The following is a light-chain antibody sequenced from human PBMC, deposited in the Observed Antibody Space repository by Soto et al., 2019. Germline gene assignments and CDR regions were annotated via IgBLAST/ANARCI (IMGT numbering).Light chain of an antibody. Sequence: PGARATLSCRASQSVSSSYLAWYQQKPGQAPRLLIYGASGRATGIPDRFSGSGSGTDFTLTISRLEPEDFAVYYCQQYGSSPPVTFGQGTRLEIK. V-gene: IGKV3-20*01. CDR2: GAS. CDR3: QQYGSSPPVT. J-gene: IGKJ5*01. CDR1: QSVSSSY.